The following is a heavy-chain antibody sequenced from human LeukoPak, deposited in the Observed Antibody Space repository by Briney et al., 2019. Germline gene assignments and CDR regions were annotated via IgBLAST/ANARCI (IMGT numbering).Heavy chain of an antibody. Sequence: PGGSLRLSCAASGFTFSSYAMSWVRQAPGKGLEWVSAISGSGGSTYYADSVKGRFTISRDNSKNTLYLQMNSLRAEDTAVYYCARDLPDVLTGYSDLAFDIWGQGTMITVSS. D-gene: IGHD3-9*01. CDR1: GFTFSSYA. J-gene: IGHJ3*02. CDR2: ISGSGGST. CDR3: ARDLPDVLTGYSDLAFDI. V-gene: IGHV3-23*01.